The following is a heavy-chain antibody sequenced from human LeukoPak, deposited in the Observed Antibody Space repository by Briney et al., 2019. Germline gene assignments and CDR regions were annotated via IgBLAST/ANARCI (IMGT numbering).Heavy chain of an antibody. CDR1: GYTFTSYD. D-gene: IGHD5-12*01. V-gene: IGHV1-2*02. CDR3: ARDRGYSGYDYCYFDY. Sequence: ASVKVSCKASGYTFTSYDINWVRQATGQGLEWMGWINPNSGGTNYAQKFQGRVTMTRDTSISTAYMELSRLRSDDTAVYYCARDRGYSGYDYCYFDYWGQGTLVTVSS. CDR2: INPNSGGT. J-gene: IGHJ4*02.